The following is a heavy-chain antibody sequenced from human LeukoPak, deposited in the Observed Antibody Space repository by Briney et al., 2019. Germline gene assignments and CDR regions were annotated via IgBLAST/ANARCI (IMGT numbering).Heavy chain of an antibody. CDR3: ARSNGWYLDY. CDR2: ITSDGTNE. CDR1: GFTFSSYS. Sequence: GKSLRLSCAASGFTFSSYSMNWVRQAPGKGLEWVAVITSDGTNEYYADAVKGRFTISRDNSKTTLYLHMNSLRVEDTAVYYCARSNGWYLDYWGQGTLVTVSS. D-gene: IGHD6-19*01. J-gene: IGHJ4*02. V-gene: IGHV3-30*03.